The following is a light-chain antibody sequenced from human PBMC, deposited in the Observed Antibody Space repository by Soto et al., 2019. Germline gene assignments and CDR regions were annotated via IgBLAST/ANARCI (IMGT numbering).Light chain of an antibody. Sequence: DIVMTQSPLSLPFTPGEPASMSCRSTQILLNSNGYNYLDWYLQKPGQSPQLLISLGSNRASGVPDRFSGSGSGTDFTLKISRVEGEDVGVYYCMQALQSPITFGQGTRLEI. CDR3: MQALQSPIT. CDR1: QILLNSNGYNY. J-gene: IGKJ5*01. CDR2: LGS. V-gene: IGKV2-28*01.